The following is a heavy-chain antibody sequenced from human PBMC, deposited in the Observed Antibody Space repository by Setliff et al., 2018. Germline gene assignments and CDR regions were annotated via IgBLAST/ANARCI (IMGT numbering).Heavy chain of an antibody. D-gene: IGHD1-1*01. J-gene: IGHJ6*03. CDR2: LHTSGTT. CDR1: GESFSNNY. V-gene: IGHV4-4*07. Sequence: SETLSLTCSVSGESFSNNYWSWIRQPAGEGLEWIGRLHTSGTTVYNPSLKGRVTISADTSTNQFSLKLISVTAADTAVYYCARANKKLDYYYYYYMDVWGKGTTVTVSS. CDR3: ARANKKLDYYYYYYMDV.